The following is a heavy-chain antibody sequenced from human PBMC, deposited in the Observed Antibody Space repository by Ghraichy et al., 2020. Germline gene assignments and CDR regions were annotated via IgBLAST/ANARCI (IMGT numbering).Heavy chain of an antibody. CDR3: VSQCDGDCYSDYYYYGMDV. CDR2: IYYSGNT. Sequence: SETLSLMCSVSGGSIRSSNYYWGWIRQPPGKGLEWIASIYYSGNTQYNPSLKSRVSISVDTSKNQFSLKLNSVTAADTAVYYCVSQCDGDCYSDYYYYGMDVWVQVTSVTVSS. V-gene: IGHV4-39*01. D-gene: IGHD2-21*02. CDR1: GGSIRSSNYY. J-gene: IGHJ6*02.